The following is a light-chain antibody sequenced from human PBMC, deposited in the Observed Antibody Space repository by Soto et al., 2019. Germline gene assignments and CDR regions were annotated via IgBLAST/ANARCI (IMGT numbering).Light chain of an antibody. J-gene: IGLJ1*01. Sequence: QSVLTQPPSASGSPGQSVTISCTGTSSDVGGYNYVSWYQQHPGKAPKLMIYEVTKRPSGVPDRFSGSKSGNTASLTVSGLLAEDEADYYCQSYDSSLSVYVFGTGTKVTVL. V-gene: IGLV2-8*01. CDR2: EVT. CDR3: QSYDSSLSVYV. CDR1: SSDVGGYNY.